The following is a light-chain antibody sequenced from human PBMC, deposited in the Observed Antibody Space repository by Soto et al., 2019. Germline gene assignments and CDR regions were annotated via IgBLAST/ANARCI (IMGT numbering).Light chain of an antibody. CDR3: QQRSNWPT. V-gene: IGKV3-11*01. CDR2: AAS. Sequence: EIVLTQSPGTLSLSPGERATLSFRASQSVSSYLAWYQQKPGQAPSLLIYAASNRATGIPARFSGSGSGTDFTLTISSLEPEDFAVYYCQQRSNWPTFGQGTRLEI. CDR1: QSVSSY. J-gene: IGKJ5*01.